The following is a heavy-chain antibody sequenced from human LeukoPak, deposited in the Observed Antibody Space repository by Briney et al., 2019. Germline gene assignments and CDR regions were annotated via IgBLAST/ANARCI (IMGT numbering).Heavy chain of an antibody. CDR2: INSDGRSA. D-gene: IGHD3-16*01. CDR3: VRDVWGDRDGFFEY. CDR1: GFTFSSYW. J-gene: IGHJ4*02. V-gene: IGHV3-74*01. Sequence: TGGSLRLSCAASGFTFSSYWMHWVRQAPGKGLVWVSRINSDGRSASYGDSVTGRFTMSGDNAKNTVYLQMNSLRAEDTAVYYCVRDVWGDRDGFFEYWGQGSLVTVSS.